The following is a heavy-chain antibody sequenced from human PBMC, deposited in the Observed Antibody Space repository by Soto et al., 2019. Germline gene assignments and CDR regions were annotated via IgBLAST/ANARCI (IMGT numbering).Heavy chain of an antibody. Sequence: GGSLRLSCEASGFTFRSYAMHWVRQAPGKGLEWVASTSYDENNRYYTDSVKGRFTISRDNSKNTLYLQVNSLRAEDTAVYYCARRSGAGDCSSTSCSRGMDVWGQGTTVTVSS. CDR1: GFTFRSYA. CDR2: TSYDENNR. D-gene: IGHD2-2*01. V-gene: IGHV3-30-3*01. J-gene: IGHJ6*02. CDR3: ARRSGAGDCSSTSCSRGMDV.